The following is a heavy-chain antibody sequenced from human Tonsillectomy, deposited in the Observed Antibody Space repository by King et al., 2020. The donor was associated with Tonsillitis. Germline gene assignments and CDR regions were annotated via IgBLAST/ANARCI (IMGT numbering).Heavy chain of an antibody. CDR3: ARYDSTGAGAFAI. V-gene: IGHV5-51*01. Sequence: QLVQSGAEVKKPGESLKISCKGSGYSFTRYWIVWVRQMPGKGLEWMGIIYPGDSETRYSPSFLDQVTISADKSISTAFLQWCRLKASDSAIYYCARYDSTGAGAFAIWGQGTMVTVSS. CDR1: GYSFTRYW. CDR2: IYPGDSET. D-gene: IGHD3-22*01. J-gene: IGHJ3*02.